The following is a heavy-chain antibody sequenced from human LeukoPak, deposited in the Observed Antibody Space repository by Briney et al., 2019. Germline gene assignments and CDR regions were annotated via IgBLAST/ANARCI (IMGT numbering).Heavy chain of an antibody. Sequence: PGGSLRLSCAASGFTFSSYWMHWVRQAPGKGLVWVSRINSDGSSTSYADSVKGRFTISRDNAKNTLYLQMNSLRAEDTAVYYCARERASGYCSGGGCYGYFDYWGQGTLVIVSS. V-gene: IGHV3-74*01. J-gene: IGHJ4*02. D-gene: IGHD2-15*01. CDR3: ARERASGYCSGGGCYGYFDY. CDR2: INSDGSST. CDR1: GFTFSSYW.